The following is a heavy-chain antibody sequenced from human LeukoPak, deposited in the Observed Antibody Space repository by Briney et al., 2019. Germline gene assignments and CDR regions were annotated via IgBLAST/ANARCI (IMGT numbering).Heavy chain of an antibody. V-gene: IGHV4-34*01. CDR3: ARARPRPQSSIAARPDWVY. CDR1: GGSFSGYY. J-gene: IGHJ4*02. D-gene: IGHD6-6*01. Sequence: SETLSLTCAVYGGSFSGYYWSWIRQPPGKGLEWIGEINHSGSTNYNPSLKSRVTISVDTSKNQFSLKLSSVTAADTAVYYCARARPRPQSSIAARPDWVYWGQGTLVTVSS. CDR2: INHSGST.